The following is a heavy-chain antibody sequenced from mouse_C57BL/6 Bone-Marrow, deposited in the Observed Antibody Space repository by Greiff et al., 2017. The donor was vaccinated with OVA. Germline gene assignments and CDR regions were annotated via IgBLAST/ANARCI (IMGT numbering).Heavy chain of an antibody. J-gene: IGHJ4*01. V-gene: IGHV1-50*01. CDR2: IDPSDSYT. CDR1: GYTFTSYW. Sequence: QVQLQQSGAELVKPGASVKLSCKASGYTFTSYWMQWVKQRPGQGLEWIGEIDPSDSYTNYNQKFKGKATLTVDTSSSTAYMQLSSLTSEDSAVYYCAMMDYWGQGTSVTVSS. CDR3: AMMDY.